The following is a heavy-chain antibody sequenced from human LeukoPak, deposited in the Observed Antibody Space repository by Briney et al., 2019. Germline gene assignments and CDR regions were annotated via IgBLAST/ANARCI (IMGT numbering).Heavy chain of an antibody. D-gene: IGHD6-19*01. V-gene: IGHV4-61*01. Sequence: SETLSLTCTVSGGSVSSGSYYWSWIRQPPGKGLEWIVYIYYSGSTNYNPSLKSRVTISVDTSKNQFSLKLSSVTAADTAVYYCARGLSSGWYLGGGFDYWGQGTLVTVSS. CDR2: IYYSGST. CDR3: ARGLSSGWYLGGGFDY. CDR1: GGSVSSGSYY. J-gene: IGHJ4*02.